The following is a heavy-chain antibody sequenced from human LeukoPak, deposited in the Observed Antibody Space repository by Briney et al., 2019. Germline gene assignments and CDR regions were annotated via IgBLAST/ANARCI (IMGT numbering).Heavy chain of an antibody. CDR1: GYSFTSYW. CDR2: IYPGDSDT. D-gene: IGHD2-2*03. Sequence: GESLKISCQGSGYSFTSYWIGWVRQMPGKGLEWMGIIYPGDSDTRYSPSFQGQVTISADKSISTAYLQWSSLKASDTAMYYCARSFGYCSSTSCKWTYYYYGMDVWGQGTTVTVSS. V-gene: IGHV5-51*01. J-gene: IGHJ6*02. CDR3: ARSFGYCSSTSCKWTYYYYGMDV.